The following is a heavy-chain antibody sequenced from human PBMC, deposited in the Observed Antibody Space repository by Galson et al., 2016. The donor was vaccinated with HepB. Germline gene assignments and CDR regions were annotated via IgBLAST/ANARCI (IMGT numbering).Heavy chain of an antibody. CDR3: ASGWIQFRAFDM. CDR1: GGSISNRTYY. D-gene: IGHD5-18*01. V-gene: IGHV4-39*02. CDR2: IYYSGNT. J-gene: IGHJ3*02. Sequence: SETLSLTCSVSGGSISNRTYYWGWIRQPPGKGLEWIGSIYYSGNTYYSSSLKSRVTISVDKSKNDVSLKLSSVTAADTALYYCASGWIQFRAFDMWGQGTMVIVTS.